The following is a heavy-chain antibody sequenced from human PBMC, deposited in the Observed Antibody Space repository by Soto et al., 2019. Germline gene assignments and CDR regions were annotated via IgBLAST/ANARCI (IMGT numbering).Heavy chain of an antibody. Sequence: EVQLVESGGGLVKPGGSLRLSCAASGFTFSSYSMNWVRQAPGKGLEWVSSISSSSSYIYYADSVKGRFTISRDNAKNSLYLQMSSLRAEDTAVYYCARDSLGSGHLAEPYYFDYWGQGTLVTVSS. CDR3: ARDSLGSGHLAEPYYFDY. J-gene: IGHJ4*02. CDR1: GFTFSSYS. D-gene: IGHD6-19*01. CDR2: ISSSSSYI. V-gene: IGHV3-21*01.